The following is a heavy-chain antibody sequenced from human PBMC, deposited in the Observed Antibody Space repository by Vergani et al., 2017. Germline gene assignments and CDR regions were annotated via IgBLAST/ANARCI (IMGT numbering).Heavy chain of an antibody. CDR1: GYTFSTYG. D-gene: IGHD1-26*01. CDR3: ARDGGASGSYYAY. CDR2: ISAYNGNT. V-gene: IGHV1-18*01. J-gene: IGHJ4*02. Sequence: QVQLVQSGAEVKKPGASVKVSCKASGYTFSTYGISWVRQAPGQGLEWMGWISAYNGNTNYPEKFQGRLTMTTDTSTRTAYMELRSLRSEDTAVYYCARDGGASGSYYAYWGQGTLVTVSS.